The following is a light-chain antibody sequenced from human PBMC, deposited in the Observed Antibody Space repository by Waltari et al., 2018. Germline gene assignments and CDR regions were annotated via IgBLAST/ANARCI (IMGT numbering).Light chain of an antibody. CDR1: QSLVSSDGNTY. V-gene: IGKV2-30*01. Sequence: DVVMTQSPLSLPVTLGQPASISCRSSQSLVSSDGNTYFSWFQQRPGQSPRRLFYKVSNRDSGVPDRFSGSGSGTDFTLRSSRVEAEDVGIYYGMQNTHRPWTFGQGTKVEIK. CDR3: MQNTHRPWT. CDR2: KVS. J-gene: IGKJ1*01.